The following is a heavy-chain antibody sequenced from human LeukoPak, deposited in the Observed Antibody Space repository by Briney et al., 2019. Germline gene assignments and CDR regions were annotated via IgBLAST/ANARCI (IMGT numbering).Heavy chain of an antibody. CDR1: GFTFSSYE. J-gene: IGHJ4*02. Sequence: PGGSLRLSCAASGFTFSSYEMNWVRQAPGKGLEWISYISSSGTSMYYADSVEGRFTISRDNAKNSLYLQLNSLRAEDTAVYYCARRIAAAGQTFDYWGLGTLVTVSS. V-gene: IGHV3-48*03. CDR3: ARRIAAAGQTFDY. D-gene: IGHD6-13*01. CDR2: ISSSGTSM.